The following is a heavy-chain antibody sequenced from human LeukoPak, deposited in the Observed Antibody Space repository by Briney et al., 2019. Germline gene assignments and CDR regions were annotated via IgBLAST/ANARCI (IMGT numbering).Heavy chain of an antibody. D-gene: IGHD6-19*01. CDR2: IYYSGST. Sequence: SETLSLTCTVSGGSISSYYWSWIRQPPGKGLEWIGYIYYSGSTNYNPSLKSRVTISVDTSKNQFSLKLSSVTAADTAVYYCARGVAVAGKIDYWGQGTLVTASS. V-gene: IGHV4-59*01. CDR1: GGSISSYY. CDR3: ARGVAVAGKIDY. J-gene: IGHJ4*02.